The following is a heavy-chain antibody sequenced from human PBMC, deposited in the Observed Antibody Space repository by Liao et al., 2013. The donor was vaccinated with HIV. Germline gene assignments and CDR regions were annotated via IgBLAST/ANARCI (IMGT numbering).Heavy chain of an antibody. J-gene: IGHJ2*01. CDR2: IYYSGST. CDR3: ARGRRFLEWLLSYWYFDL. V-gene: IGHV4-59*12. Sequence: QVQLQESGPGLVKPSETLSLTCTVSGGSISSYYWSWIRQPPGKGLEWIGYIYYSGSTNYNPSLKSRVTISVDTSKNQFSLKLSSVTAADTAVYYCARGRRFLEWLLSYWYFDLWGRGTLVTVSS. D-gene: IGHD3-3*01. CDR1: GGSISSYY.